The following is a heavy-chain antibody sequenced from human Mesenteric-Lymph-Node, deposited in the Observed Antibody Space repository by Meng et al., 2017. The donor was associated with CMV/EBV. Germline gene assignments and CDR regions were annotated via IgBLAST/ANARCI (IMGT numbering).Heavy chain of an antibody. Sequence: QVQLQPWGAGLLKPSETLSLTCAVYGGSFRGYYWSWIRQPPGKGLEWIGEINHSGSTNYNPSLKSRVTISVDTSKNQFSLKLSSVTAADTAVYYCARHQRWLKSEGGFNYWGQGTLVTVSS. J-gene: IGHJ4*02. CDR2: INHSGST. D-gene: IGHD4-23*01. CDR3: ARHQRWLKSEGGFNY. CDR1: GGSFRGYY. V-gene: IGHV4-34*01.